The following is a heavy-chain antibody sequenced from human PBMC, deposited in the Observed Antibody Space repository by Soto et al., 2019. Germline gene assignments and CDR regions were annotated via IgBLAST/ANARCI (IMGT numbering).Heavy chain of an antibody. CDR1: GFTFSSYA. CDR2: ISYDGSNK. Sequence: VGSLRLSCAASGFTFSSYAMHWVRQAPGKGLEWVAVISYDGSNKYYADSVKGRFTISRDNSKNTLYLQMNSLKAEDTAVYYCARDFVETSDCFGDCYNPPLFDDWGQGPLVSVAS. J-gene: IGHJ4*02. D-gene: IGHD2-21*02. V-gene: IGHV3-30-3*01. CDR3: ARDFVETSDCFGDCYNPPLFDD.